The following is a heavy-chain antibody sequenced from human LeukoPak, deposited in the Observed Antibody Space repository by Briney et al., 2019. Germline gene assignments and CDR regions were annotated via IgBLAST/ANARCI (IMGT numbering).Heavy chain of an antibody. CDR1: GFTFSSYA. Sequence: GRSLRLSCAASGFTFSSYAVHWVRQAPGKGLEWVAVISYDGSNKYYADSVKGRFTISRDNSKNTLYLQMNSLRAEDTAVYYCARDKMGATFDYWGQGTLVTVSS. CDR3: ARDKMGATFDY. J-gene: IGHJ4*02. D-gene: IGHD1-26*01. CDR2: ISYDGSNK. V-gene: IGHV3-30-3*01.